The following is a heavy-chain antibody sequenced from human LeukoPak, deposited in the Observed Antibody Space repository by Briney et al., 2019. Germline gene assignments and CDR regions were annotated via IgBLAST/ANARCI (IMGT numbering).Heavy chain of an antibody. V-gene: IGHV1-24*01. Sequence: ASVKVSCKVSGYTLTELPMHWVRQAPGKGLEWMGGFDPEDGETIYAQKFQGRVTMTEDTSTDTAYMELSSLRSEDTAVYYCATGITVVGNFDYWGQGTLVTVSS. J-gene: IGHJ4*02. CDR2: FDPEDGET. CDR1: GYTLTELP. D-gene: IGHD2-15*01. CDR3: ATGITVVGNFDY.